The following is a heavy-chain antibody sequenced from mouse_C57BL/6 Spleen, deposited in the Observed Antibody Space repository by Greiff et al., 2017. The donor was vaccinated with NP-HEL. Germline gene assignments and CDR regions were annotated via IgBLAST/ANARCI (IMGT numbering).Heavy chain of an antibody. CDR3: ARQGYYGSSWYFDV. Sequence: EVQLVESGGGLVQPGGSLKLSCAASGFTFSDYYMYWVRQTPEKRLEWVAYISNGGGSTYYPDTVKGRFTISRDNAKNTLYLQMSRLKSEDTAMDYCARQGYYGSSWYFDVWGTGTTVTVSS. D-gene: IGHD1-1*01. CDR1: GFTFSDYY. V-gene: IGHV5-12*01. J-gene: IGHJ1*03. CDR2: ISNGGGST.